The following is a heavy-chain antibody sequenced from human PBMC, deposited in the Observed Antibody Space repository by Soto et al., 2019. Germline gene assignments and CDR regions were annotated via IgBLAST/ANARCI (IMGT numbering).Heavy chain of an antibody. D-gene: IGHD3-22*01. Sequence: QVQLQQWGAGLLKPSETLSLTCAVYDGSFSGYYWSWVRQPPGQGLEWIGEINHSGSTNYNPSLNSRVTTSVDTPKNQFSLTLSSVTAADTAVYYCARGRIQYYDRSGYSHWGQGTLVTVSS. CDR2: INHSGST. CDR3: ARGRIQYYDRSGYSH. V-gene: IGHV4-34*01. CDR1: DGSFSGYY. J-gene: IGHJ4*02.